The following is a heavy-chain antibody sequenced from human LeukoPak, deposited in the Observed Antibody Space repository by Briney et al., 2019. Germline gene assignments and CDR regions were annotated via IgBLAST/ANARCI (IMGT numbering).Heavy chain of an antibody. CDR2: INPNSGGT. D-gene: IGHD1-14*01. CDR1: GYTFTGYY. J-gene: IGHJ5*02. Sequence: GASVKVSCKASGYTFTGYYMHWVRQAPGQGLEWMGWINPNSGGTNYAQKFQGRVTMTRDTSISTAYMELSRLRSDDTAVYYCARDGNWNHNRDKLNWFDPWGQGTLVTVSS. CDR3: ARDGNWNHNRDKLNWFDP. V-gene: IGHV1-2*02.